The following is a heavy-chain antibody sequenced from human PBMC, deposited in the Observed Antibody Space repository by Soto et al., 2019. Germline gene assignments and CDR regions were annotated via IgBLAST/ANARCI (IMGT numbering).Heavy chain of an antibody. D-gene: IGHD4-17*01. J-gene: IGHJ4*02. CDR2: IYYSGST. V-gene: IGHV4-39*02. CDR1: GGSISSSSYY. CDR3: AREGRGTTVTTPFDY. Sequence: QLQLQESGPGLVKPSETLSLTCTVSGGSISSSSYYWGWIRQPPGKGLEWIGSIYYSGSTYYNPSLKSRVIISVDTSKHQVALALSSVTDSDTAVYYCAREGRGTTVTTPFDYWGQGTLVTVSS.